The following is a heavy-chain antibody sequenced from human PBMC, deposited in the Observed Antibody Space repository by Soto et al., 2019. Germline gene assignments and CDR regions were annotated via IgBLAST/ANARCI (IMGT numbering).Heavy chain of an antibody. D-gene: IGHD3-22*01. CDR2: INPSGGST. J-gene: IGHJ4*02. CDR1: GYTFTGYY. Sequence: ASVKVSCKVSGYTFTGYYMHWVRQAPGQGLEWMGIINPSGGSTSYAQKFQGRVTMTRDTSTSTVYMELSSLRSEDTAEYYCARVRRSSGYYYGYWGQGTPVTVSS. V-gene: IGHV1-46*01. CDR3: ARVRRSSGYYYGY.